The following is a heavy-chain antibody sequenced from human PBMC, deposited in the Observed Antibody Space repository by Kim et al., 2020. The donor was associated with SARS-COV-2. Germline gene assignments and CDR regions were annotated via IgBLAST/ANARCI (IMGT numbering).Heavy chain of an antibody. CDR3: ARGNYDFDS. D-gene: IGHD3-3*01. J-gene: IGHJ4*02. CDR2: WFN. Sequence: WFNAYALSVQSRITISPDTARNQFSLQLNYVTPEDTSVYYCARGNYDFDSWGQGTLVTVSS. V-gene: IGHV6-1*01.